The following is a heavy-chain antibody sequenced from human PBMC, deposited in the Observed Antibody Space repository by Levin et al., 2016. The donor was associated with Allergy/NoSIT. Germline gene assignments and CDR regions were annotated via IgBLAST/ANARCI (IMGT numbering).Heavy chain of an antibody. CDR1: GGTFSRYT. CDR3: ARDLIYNGVYYFDY. CDR2: IIPILGIT. D-gene: IGHD5-24*01. V-gene: IGHV1-69*04. Sequence: SVKVSCKASGGTFSRYTISWVRQAPGQGLEWMGRIIPILGITNYAQKFQGRVTITADKSTSTAYMELSSLRSEDTAMYYCARDLIYNGVYYFDYWGQGTLVTVSS. J-gene: IGHJ4*02.